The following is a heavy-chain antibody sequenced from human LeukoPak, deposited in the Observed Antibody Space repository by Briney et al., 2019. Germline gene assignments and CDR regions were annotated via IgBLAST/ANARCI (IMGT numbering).Heavy chain of an antibody. J-gene: IGHJ5*02. CDR2: INPNSGGT. D-gene: IGHD5-18*01. V-gene: IGHV1-2*02. Sequence: GGSLRLSCAASGFTFSSYGMHWVRQAPGQGLEWMGWINPNSGGTNYAQKFQGRVTMTRGTSISTAYMELSRLRSDDTAAYYCARGGYSYGRSLNHWFDPWGQGTLVTVSS. CDR1: GFTFSSYG. CDR3: ARGGYSYGRSLNHWFDP.